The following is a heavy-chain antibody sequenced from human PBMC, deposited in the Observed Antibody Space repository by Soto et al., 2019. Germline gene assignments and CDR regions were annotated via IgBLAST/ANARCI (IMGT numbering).Heavy chain of an antibody. V-gene: IGHV3-66*01. CDR3: AREAYYDLWSGPGWFDP. CDR1: GFTVSNNY. J-gene: IGHJ5*02. CDR2: IHSSGKT. D-gene: IGHD3-3*01. Sequence: GGSLRLSCSASGFTVSNNYMSWVRQAPGKGLEWVSVIHSSGKTYYADSVRGRFTISRDNSENTLYLQMNSLRAEDAALYYCAREAYYDLWSGPGWFDPWGQGTLVTVSS.